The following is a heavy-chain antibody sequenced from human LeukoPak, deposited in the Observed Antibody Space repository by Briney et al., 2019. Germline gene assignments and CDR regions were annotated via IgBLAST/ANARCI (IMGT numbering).Heavy chain of an antibody. CDR3: ARASSDDTAMATPFAY. J-gene: IGHJ4*02. Sequence: SVKVSCKASGYTFTNYGINWVRQAPGQGLEWMGGITPIFGTANYLQKFQGRVTITADESTSTAYMELSRLRFQDTAIYYCARASSDDTAMATPFAYWGQGTLVTVSS. CDR2: ITPIFGTA. CDR1: GYTFTNYG. V-gene: IGHV1-69*13. D-gene: IGHD5-18*01.